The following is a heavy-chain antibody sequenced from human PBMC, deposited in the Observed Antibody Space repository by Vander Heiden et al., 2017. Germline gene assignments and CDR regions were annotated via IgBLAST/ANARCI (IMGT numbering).Heavy chain of an antibody. CDR1: GYSFPSYG. CDR2: ISAYNGNT. Sequence: QVQLVQSGAEVQTPGASMKVSCQTPGYSFPSYGFTRVRRAPGQGFEWMGWISAYNGNTNYAQKLQGRVTMTTDTSTTTAYLELRSLRIDDTVVYYCARDFEYSYGYGYWGQGALVTVSS. V-gene: IGHV1-18*04. D-gene: IGHD5-18*01. CDR3: ARDFEYSYGYGY. J-gene: IGHJ4*02.